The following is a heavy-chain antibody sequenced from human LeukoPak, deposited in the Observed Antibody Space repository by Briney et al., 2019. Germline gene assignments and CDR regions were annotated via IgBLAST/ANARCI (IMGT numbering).Heavy chain of an antibody. V-gene: IGHV1-69*04. J-gene: IGHJ4*02. CDR2: IIPILGIA. CDR1: GGTFSSYA. CDR3: SLSSSWHSFDY. D-gene: IGHD6-13*01. Sequence: SVKVSCKASGGTFSSYAISWVRQAPGQRLEWMGRIIPILGIANYAQKFQGRVTITADKSTSTAYMELSSLRSEDTAVYYCSLSSSWHSFDYWGQGTLVTVSS.